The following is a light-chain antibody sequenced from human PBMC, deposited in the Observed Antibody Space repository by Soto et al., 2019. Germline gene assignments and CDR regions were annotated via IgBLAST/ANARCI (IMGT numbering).Light chain of an antibody. V-gene: IGLV2-14*01. J-gene: IGLJ2*01. Sequence: QSALTQPASVSGFPGQSITISCTGTSSDIGGYNYVSWYQQHPGKAPKLVIYDVSSRPSGISNRFSGSKSGNTASLTISGLHTEDEADYYCSSYTSSGSVLFGGGTKLTVL. CDR2: DVS. CDR3: SSYTSSGSVL. CDR1: SSDIGGYNY.